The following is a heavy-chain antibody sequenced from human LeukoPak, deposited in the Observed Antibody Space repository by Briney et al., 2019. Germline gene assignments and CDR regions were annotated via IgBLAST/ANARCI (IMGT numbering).Heavy chain of an antibody. J-gene: IGHJ4*02. Sequence: SETLSLTCTVSGGSISSYYWSWIRQPAGKRLEWIGRIHVSGTTKYNPSLTSRVTISVDKSKNQFSLNLTSVTAADTAVYYCARDYGGNSYLDYWGQGILVTVSS. CDR2: IHVSGTT. CDR3: ARDYGGNSYLDY. CDR1: GGSISSYY. V-gene: IGHV4-4*07. D-gene: IGHD4-23*01.